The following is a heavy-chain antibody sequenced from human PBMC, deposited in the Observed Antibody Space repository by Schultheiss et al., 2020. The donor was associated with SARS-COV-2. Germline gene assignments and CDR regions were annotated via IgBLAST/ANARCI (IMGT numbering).Heavy chain of an antibody. CDR3: ATGIYDFWSGLD. D-gene: IGHD3-3*01. CDR1: GFTFSSYA. CDR2: ISYDGSNK. Sequence: GGSLRLSCAASGFTFSSYAMHWVRQAPGKGLEWVAVISYDGSNKYYADSVKGRFTISRDNSKNTLYLQMNSLRAEDTAVYYCATGIYDFWSGLDWGQGTLVTVSS. V-gene: IGHV3-30*01. J-gene: IGHJ4*02.